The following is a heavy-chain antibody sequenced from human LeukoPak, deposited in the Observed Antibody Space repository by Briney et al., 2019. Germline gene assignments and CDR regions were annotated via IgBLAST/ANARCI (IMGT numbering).Heavy chain of an antibody. V-gene: IGHV3-7*01. J-gene: IGHJ5*02. D-gene: IGHD3-3*01. Sequence: GGSLRLSCAVSGFTFSSYWMIWVRHAPGEGVEGVANMKQYGSEKYSVDSVKGRSTISRDNANNSLYLQMNSLRAEDTAVYYCARGPRRITIFPGWFDPWGQGTLVTVSS. CDR2: MKQYGSEK. CDR3: ARGPRRITIFPGWFDP. CDR1: GFTFSSYW.